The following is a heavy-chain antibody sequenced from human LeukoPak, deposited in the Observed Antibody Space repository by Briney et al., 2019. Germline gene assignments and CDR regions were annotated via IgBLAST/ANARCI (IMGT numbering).Heavy chain of an antibody. J-gene: IGHJ4*02. CDR3: ARAPMYYFDY. V-gene: IGHV3-48*03. CDR2: ISSSGITI. Sequence: PGGSLRPSCAASGFTFSNNEMNWVRQAPGKGLEWVSYISSSGITIYYADSVKGRFTISRDNAKNSLYLQMNSLRAEDTAVYYCARAPMYYFDYWGQGTLVTVSS. D-gene: IGHD2-8*01. CDR1: GFTFSNNE.